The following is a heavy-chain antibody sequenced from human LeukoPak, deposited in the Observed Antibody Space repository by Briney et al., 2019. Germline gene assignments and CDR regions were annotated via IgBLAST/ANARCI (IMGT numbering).Heavy chain of an antibody. J-gene: IGHJ3*02. CDR2: ISAYNGNT. V-gene: IGHV1-18*01. CDR3: ARVDYGANRDAFDI. CDR1: GYTFTSYG. D-gene: IGHD4-17*01. Sequence: ASVKVSCKASGYTFTSYGISWVRQAPGQGLEWMGWISAYNGNTNYAQKLQGRVTMTTDTSTSTAYMELRSLRSDDTAVYYCARVDYGANRDAFDIWGQGTMVTVSS.